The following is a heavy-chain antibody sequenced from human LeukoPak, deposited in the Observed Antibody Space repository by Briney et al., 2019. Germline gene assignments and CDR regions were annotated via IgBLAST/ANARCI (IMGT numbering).Heavy chain of an antibody. CDR3: ARDYYDSSGYYYFDY. V-gene: IGHV3-11*04. D-gene: IGHD3-22*01. Sequence: LSLTCTVSGVSISSSNSYWGWIRQPPGKGLEWVSYISSSGSTIYYADSVKGRFTISRDNAKNSLYLQMNSLRAEDTAVYYCARDYYDSSGYYYFDYWGQGTLVTVSS. J-gene: IGHJ4*02. CDR2: ISSSGSTI. CDR1: GVSISSSNSY.